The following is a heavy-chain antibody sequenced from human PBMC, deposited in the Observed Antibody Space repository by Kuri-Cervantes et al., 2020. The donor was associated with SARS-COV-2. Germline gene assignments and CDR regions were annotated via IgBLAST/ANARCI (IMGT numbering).Heavy chain of an antibody. Sequence: ESLKISCTVSGGSISSYYWSWIRQPPGKGLEWIGYIYYSGSTNYNPSLKSRVTISVDTSKNQFSLKLSSLTAADTAVYYCAGSSGWYTYYYYGMDVWGQGTTVTDSS. CDR3: AGSSGWYTYYYYGMDV. V-gene: IGHV4-59*01. CDR1: GGSISSYY. J-gene: IGHJ6*02. CDR2: IYYSGST. D-gene: IGHD6-19*01.